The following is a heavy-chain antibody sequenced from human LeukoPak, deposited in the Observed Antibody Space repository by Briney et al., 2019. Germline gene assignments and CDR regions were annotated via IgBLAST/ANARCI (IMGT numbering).Heavy chain of an antibody. CDR3: ARDLGQYYYDSSGYYDAFDI. CDR1: GGSISSYY. D-gene: IGHD3-22*01. CDR2: IYCSGST. J-gene: IGHJ3*02. V-gene: IGHV4-59*01. Sequence: SETLSLTCTVSGGSISSYYWSWIRQPPGKGLEWIGYIYCSGSTNYNPSLKSRVTISVDTSKNQFSLKLSSVTAADTAVYYCARDLGQYYYDSSGYYDAFDIWGQGTMVIVSS.